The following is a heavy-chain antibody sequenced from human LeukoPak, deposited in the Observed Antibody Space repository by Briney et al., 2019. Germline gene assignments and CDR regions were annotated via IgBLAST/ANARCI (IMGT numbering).Heavy chain of an antibody. D-gene: IGHD3-22*01. J-gene: IGHJ5*02. CDR2: ISSSGSTI. V-gene: IGHV3-11*01. CDR1: GFTFSDYY. CDR3: ARDGKYYYDSSGYSWFDR. Sequence: GGSLRLSCAASGFTFSDYYMSWIRQAPGKGLEWVSYISSSGSTIYYADSVKGRFTISRDNAKNSLYLQMNSLRAEDTSVYYCARDGKYYYDSSGYSWFDRWGQGTLVTVSS.